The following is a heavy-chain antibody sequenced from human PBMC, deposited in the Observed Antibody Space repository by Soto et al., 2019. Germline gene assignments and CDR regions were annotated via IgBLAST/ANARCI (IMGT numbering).Heavy chain of an antibody. J-gene: IGHJ4*02. CDR3: AAGEASSRNLAPYYLDF. D-gene: IGHD6-13*01. CDR2: IHYSGTT. V-gene: IGHV4-59*01. CDR1: GGSMRNYF. Sequence: SETLSLTCTVSGGSMRNYFWTWIRQPPGKGLEWIGYIHYSGTTSFFPSYNPSLRSRVTIPEDTSKNQFSLKLLSVTTADTAVYFCAAGEASSRNLAPYYLDFWGQGTLVTVSS.